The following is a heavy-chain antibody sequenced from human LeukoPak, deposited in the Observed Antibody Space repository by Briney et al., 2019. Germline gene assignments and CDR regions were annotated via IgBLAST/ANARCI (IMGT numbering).Heavy chain of an antibody. CDR3: AKDGTIFGITYLDS. Sequence: GGSLRLSCAASGFTFSSYGMHWVRQAPGKGLEWVAFIPYDGRNQYFADSVKGRFTISRDISKNTLHLQMNSLRTEDTAVYYCAKDGTIFGITYLDSWGQGTLVTVSS. CDR1: GFTFSSYG. V-gene: IGHV3-30*02. D-gene: IGHD3-3*01. CDR2: IPYDGRNQ. J-gene: IGHJ4*02.